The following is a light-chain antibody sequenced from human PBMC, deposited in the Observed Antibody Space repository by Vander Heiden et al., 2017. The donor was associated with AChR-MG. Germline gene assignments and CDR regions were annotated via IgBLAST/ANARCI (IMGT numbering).Light chain of an antibody. J-gene: IGLJ1*01. V-gene: IGLV2-14*01. CDR3: CSKTRSTTYV. Sequence: QSALTQPASVSGSPGQSIIISCTGTSSDIGDYNHVPWYQQHPGKAPNLMIYDVSDRPSGVSNRFSGSKSGNMASLTISGLQAEDEADYYCCSKTRSTTYVFGTGTKVTVL. CDR1: SSDIGDYNH. CDR2: DVS.